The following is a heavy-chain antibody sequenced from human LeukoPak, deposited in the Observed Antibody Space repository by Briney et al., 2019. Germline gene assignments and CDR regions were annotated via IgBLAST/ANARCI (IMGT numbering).Heavy chain of an antibody. CDR2: ISSSSSYM. Sequence: KSGGSLRLSCAASGFTFSSYAITWVRQAPGKGLEWVSSISSSSSYMYYADSVKGRFTISRDNAKNSLYLQMNSLRAEDTAVYYCAELGITMIGGVWGKGTTVTISS. D-gene: IGHD3-10*02. V-gene: IGHV3-21*01. J-gene: IGHJ6*04. CDR3: AELGITMIGGV. CDR1: GFTFSSYA.